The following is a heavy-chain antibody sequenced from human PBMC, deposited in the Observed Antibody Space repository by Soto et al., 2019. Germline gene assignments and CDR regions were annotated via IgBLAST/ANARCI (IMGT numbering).Heavy chain of an antibody. J-gene: IGHJ4*02. V-gene: IGHV1-69*13. CDR1: GGTFSSYA. Sequence: SVKVSCKASGGTFSSYAISWVRQAPGQGLEWMGGIIPIFGTANYAQKFQGRVTITADESTSTAYMELSSLRSEDTAVYYCARDALPWLVPLHEYYFDYWGQGTLVTVSS. CDR2: IIPIFGTA. D-gene: IGHD6-19*01. CDR3: ARDALPWLVPLHEYYFDY.